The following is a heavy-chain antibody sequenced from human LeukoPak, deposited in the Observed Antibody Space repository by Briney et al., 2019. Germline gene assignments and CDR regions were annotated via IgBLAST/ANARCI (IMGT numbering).Heavy chain of an antibody. CDR2: IKHDGSEK. D-gene: IGHD3-3*01. J-gene: IGHJ4*02. CDR3: ARAPREWLLGYHFEY. V-gene: IGHV3-7*01. CDR1: GFTFSSYW. Sequence: GGSLRLSCAASGFTFSSYWMSWVRQAPGKGLEWVANIKHDGSEKYYVDSVKGRFAISRDNGKNSLYLQMNSLRVEDMAVYYCARAPREWLLGYHFEYWGQGTLVIVSS.